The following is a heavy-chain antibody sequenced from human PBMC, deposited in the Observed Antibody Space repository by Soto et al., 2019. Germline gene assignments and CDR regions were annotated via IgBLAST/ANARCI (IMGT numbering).Heavy chain of an antibody. Sequence: GGSLRLSCAASGFTFSSYSMNWVRQAPGKGLEWVSSISSSSSYIYYADSVKGRFTISIDNPKNSLYLQMNSLRAEDTAVYYCAREPPATVATYAFDIWGQGTMVTFSS. CDR2: ISSSSSYI. CDR3: AREPPATVATYAFDI. D-gene: IGHD5-12*01. J-gene: IGHJ3*02. CDR1: GFTFSSYS. V-gene: IGHV3-21*01.